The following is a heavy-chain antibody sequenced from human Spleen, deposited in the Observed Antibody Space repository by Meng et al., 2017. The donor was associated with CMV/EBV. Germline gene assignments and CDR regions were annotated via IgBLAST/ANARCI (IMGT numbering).Heavy chain of an antibody. J-gene: IGHJ6*02. CDR3: ARQGNYDFWSESYDYGMDV. CDR1: GYSFTSYW. D-gene: IGHD3-3*01. Sequence: GESLKISCKTSGYSFTSYWIAWVRQMPGKGLEWMGLIYPGDSDTTYSPSFQGQVTISADKSITTSYLHLNSLKVSDSAIYYCARQGNYDFWSESYDYGMDVWGQGTTVTVSS. V-gene: IGHV5-51*01. CDR2: IYPGDSDT.